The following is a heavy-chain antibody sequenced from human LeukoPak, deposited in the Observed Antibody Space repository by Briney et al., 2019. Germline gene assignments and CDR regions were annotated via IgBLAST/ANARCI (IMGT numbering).Heavy chain of an antibody. V-gene: IGHV3-7*01. Sequence: GGSLRLSCATSGFTFSTYWMAWVRQAPGKGPEWVANIKQDEGEKYYADSVKGRFTISRDNAKNSLHLQMNGLRVDDTAVYYCARDSGDRPRAVGYYFDYWGQGTLVTVSS. D-gene: IGHD7-27*01. CDR2: IKQDEGEK. CDR1: GFTFSTYW. CDR3: ARDSGDRPRAVGYYFDY. J-gene: IGHJ4*02.